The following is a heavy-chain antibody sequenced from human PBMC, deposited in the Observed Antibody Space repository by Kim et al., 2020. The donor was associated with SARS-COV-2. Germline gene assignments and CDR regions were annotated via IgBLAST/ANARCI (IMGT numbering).Heavy chain of an antibody. CDR3: ARDLWDSSSWYNYYGMDV. J-gene: IGHJ6*02. CDR1: GDSVSSNSAA. D-gene: IGHD6-13*01. V-gene: IGHV6-1*01. Sequence: SQTLSLTCAISGDSVSSNSAAWNWIRQSPSRGLEWLGRTYYRSKWYNDYAVSVKSRITINPDTSKNQFSLQLNSVTPEDTAVYYCARDLWDSSSWYNYYGMDVWGQGTTVTVSS. CDR2: TYYRSKWYN.